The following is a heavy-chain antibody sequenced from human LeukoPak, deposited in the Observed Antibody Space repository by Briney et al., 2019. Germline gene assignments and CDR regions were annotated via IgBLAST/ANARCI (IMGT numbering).Heavy chain of an antibody. D-gene: IGHD6-6*01. CDR2: IYPGDSDI. V-gene: IGHV5-51*01. CDR1: GYSFTSYW. J-gene: IGHJ5*02. Sequence: GESLKISCKGSGYSFTSYWIGWVRQMPGKGPEWMGIIYPGDSDIRYRPSFQGQVSISADKSISTAYLQWSSLKASDTAMYYCARRGIAARDNWFDPWGQGTLVTVSS. CDR3: ARRGIAARDNWFDP.